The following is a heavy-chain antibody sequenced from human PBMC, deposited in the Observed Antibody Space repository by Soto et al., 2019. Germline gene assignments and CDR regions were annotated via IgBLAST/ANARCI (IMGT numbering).Heavy chain of an antibody. J-gene: IGHJ6*02. CDR2: IRSKAYGGTT. Sequence: GGSLRLSCTASGFTFGDYAMSWFRQAPGKGLEWVGFIRSKAYGGTTEYAASVKGRFTISRDDSKSIAYLQMNSLKTEDTAVYYCTRAIIAAAALYYYYGMDVWGQGITVTVS. V-gene: IGHV3-49*03. D-gene: IGHD6-13*01. CDR1: GFTFGDYA. CDR3: TRAIIAAAALYYYYGMDV.